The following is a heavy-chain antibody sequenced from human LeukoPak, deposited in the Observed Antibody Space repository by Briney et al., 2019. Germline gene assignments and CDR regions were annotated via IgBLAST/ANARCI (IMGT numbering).Heavy chain of an antibody. CDR3: ARLYDGSAYHADHFDY. J-gene: IGHJ4*02. V-gene: IGHV3-21*01. CDR1: GFTFSSYS. Sequence: PGGSLRLSCAASGFTFSSYSMNWVRQAPGKGLEWVSSISSSSSYIYYADSVKGRFTISRDNAKNSLYLQMDSLRAEDTAVYYCARLYDGSAYHADHFDYWGQGTLVIVSS. CDR2: ISSSSSYI. D-gene: IGHD3-22*01.